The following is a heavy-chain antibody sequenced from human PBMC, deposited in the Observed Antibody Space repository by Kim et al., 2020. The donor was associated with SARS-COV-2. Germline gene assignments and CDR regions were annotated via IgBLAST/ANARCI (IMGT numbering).Heavy chain of an antibody. J-gene: IGHJ6*03. V-gene: IGHV1-46*01. CDR2: INPSGGST. CDR1: GYTFTSYY. D-gene: IGHD3-3*01. Sequence: ASVKVSCKASGYTFTSYYMHCVRQAPGQGLEWMGIINPSGGSTSYAQKFQGRVTMTRDTSTSTVYMELSSLRSEDTAVYYCARDPRFWSGYYSYYYMDVWGKGTTVTVSS. CDR3: ARDPRFWSGYYSYYYMDV.